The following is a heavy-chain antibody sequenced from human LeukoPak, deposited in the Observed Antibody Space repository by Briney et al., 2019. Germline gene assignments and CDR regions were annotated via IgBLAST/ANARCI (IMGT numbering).Heavy chain of an antibody. V-gene: IGHV3-7*03. CDR1: RFTFSSYW. Sequence: GGSLRLSCAASRFTFSSYWMSWVRQAPGKGLEWVANIKQDGSEKYYVDSVKGRFTISRDNAKNSLYLQLNSLRAEDTAVYYCARARGGYDFDYWGQGTLVTVSS. CDR3: ARARGGYDFDY. D-gene: IGHD5-12*01. J-gene: IGHJ4*02. CDR2: IKQDGSEK.